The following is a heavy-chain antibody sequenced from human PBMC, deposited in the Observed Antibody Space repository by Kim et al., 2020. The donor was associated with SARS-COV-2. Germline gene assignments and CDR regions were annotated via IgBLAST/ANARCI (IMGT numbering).Heavy chain of an antibody. D-gene: IGHD6-19*01. V-gene: IGHV4-39*01. Sequence: PSLKSRVTISVDTSKNQFSLKPSSVTAADTAVYYCARRTEPASGWRYFDYWGQGTLVTVSS. J-gene: IGHJ4*02. CDR3: ARRTEPASGWRYFDY.